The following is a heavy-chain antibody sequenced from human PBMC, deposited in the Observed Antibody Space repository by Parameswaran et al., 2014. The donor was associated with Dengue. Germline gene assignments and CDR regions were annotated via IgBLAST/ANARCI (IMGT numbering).Heavy chain of an antibody. Sequence: VRQMPGKGLEWVAVISYDGSNKYYADSVKGRFTISRDNSKKTLYLQMNSLRAEDTAVYYCAKVRGEDYGMDVWGQGTTVTGLL. CDR2: ISYDGSNK. CDR3: AKVRGEDYGMDV. V-gene: IGHV3-30*07. D-gene: IGHD3-10*01. J-gene: IGHJ6*02.